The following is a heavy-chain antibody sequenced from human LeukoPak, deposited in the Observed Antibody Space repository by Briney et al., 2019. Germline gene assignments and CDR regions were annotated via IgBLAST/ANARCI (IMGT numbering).Heavy chain of an antibody. J-gene: IGHJ3*02. CDR1: GGTFSSYA. V-gene: IGHV1-69*13. Sequence: SVKVSCKASGGTFSSYAISWVQQAPGQGLEWMGGIIPIFGTANYAQKFQGRVTITADESTSTAYMELSSLRSEDTAVYYCARGRYYYDSSGYGFFDIWGQGTMVTVSS. CDR3: ARGRYYYDSSGYGFFDI. CDR2: IIPIFGTA. D-gene: IGHD3-22*01.